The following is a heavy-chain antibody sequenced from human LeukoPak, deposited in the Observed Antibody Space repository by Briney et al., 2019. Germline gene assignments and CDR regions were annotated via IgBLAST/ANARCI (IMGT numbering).Heavy chain of an antibody. CDR1: GGSISSSSYY. CDR3: ARAFDV. CDR2: IHYSGST. J-gene: IGHJ6*02. Sequence: SETLSLTCTVSGGSISSSSYYWGWIRQPPGKGLEWIGYIHYSGSTNYNPSLKSRVTISLDTSKIQFSLKLTSVTAADTAVYYCARAFDVWGQGTTVTVSS. V-gene: IGHV4-61*05.